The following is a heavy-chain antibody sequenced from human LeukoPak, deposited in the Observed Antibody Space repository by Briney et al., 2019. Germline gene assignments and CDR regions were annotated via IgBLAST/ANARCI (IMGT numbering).Heavy chain of an antibody. J-gene: IGHJ5*02. D-gene: IGHD6-25*01. CDR2: IIPIFGTA. CDR3: AREIAAGTWFDP. Sequence: SVKVSCKASGGTFSSYAISWVRQAPGQGLEWMGGIIPIFGTANYAQKFQGRVTITTDESTSTAYMELSSLRSEDTAVYYCAREIAAGTWFDPWGQGTQVTVSS. CDR1: GGTFSSYA. V-gene: IGHV1-69*05.